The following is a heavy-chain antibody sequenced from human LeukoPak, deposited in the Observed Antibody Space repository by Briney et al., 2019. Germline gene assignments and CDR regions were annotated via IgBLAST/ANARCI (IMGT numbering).Heavy chain of an antibody. D-gene: IGHD3-3*01. CDR1: GGSLSSYY. Sequence: SGPTLVKPSETLSLTCTVSGGSLSSYYWSWIRQPAGKGLEWIGRIYTSGSTNYNPSLKSRVTMSVDTSKNQFSLKLSSVTAADTAVYYCARDSVFDFWSGYYSSSSLNFDYWGQGTLVTVSS. V-gene: IGHV4-4*07. CDR2: IYTSGST. J-gene: IGHJ4*02. CDR3: ARDSVFDFWSGYYSSSSLNFDY.